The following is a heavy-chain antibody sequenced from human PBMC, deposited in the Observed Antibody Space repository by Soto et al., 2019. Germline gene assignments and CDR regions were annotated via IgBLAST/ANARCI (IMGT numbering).Heavy chain of an antibody. D-gene: IGHD3-22*01. Sequence: GASVKVSCKASGYTFIRYYMHWLRQAPGQGLEWMGMINPSGGSTSYTQKFQGRVTVTRDTSTNTVYMELSSLRSEDTAVYYCARNDNSGLDYWGQGTLVTVSS. CDR3: ARNDNSGLDY. J-gene: IGHJ4*02. V-gene: IGHV1-46*01. CDR2: INPSGGST. CDR1: GYTFIRYY.